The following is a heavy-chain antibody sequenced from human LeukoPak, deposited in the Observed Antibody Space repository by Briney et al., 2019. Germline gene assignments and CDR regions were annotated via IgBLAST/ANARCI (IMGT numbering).Heavy chain of an antibody. Sequence: GESLKISCKGSGYSFTSYWIGWVRQMPGKGLEWMGIIYPGDSDTRYSPSFQGQVTISADKSISTAYLQWSSLKASDTAMYYCARLLMTTVTTDAFDIWGQGTMVTVSS. CDR1: GYSFTSYW. V-gene: IGHV5-51*01. CDR2: IYPGDSDT. J-gene: IGHJ3*02. CDR3: ARLLMTTVTTDAFDI. D-gene: IGHD4-17*01.